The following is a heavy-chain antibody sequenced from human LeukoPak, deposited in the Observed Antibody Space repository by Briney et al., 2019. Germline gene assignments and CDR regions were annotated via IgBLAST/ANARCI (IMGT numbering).Heavy chain of an antibody. CDR3: ARGSSGWYGYGMDV. CDR2: IYYSGST. CDR1: GGSISSYY. V-gene: IGHV4-59*01. J-gene: IGHJ6*02. D-gene: IGHD6-19*01. Sequence: SETLSLTCTVSGGSISSYYWSWIRQPPGKGLEWIGYIYYSGSTNYNPSLKSRVTISVDTSKNQFSLKLSSVTAADTAVYYCARGSSGWYGYGMDVWGQGTTVTVSS.